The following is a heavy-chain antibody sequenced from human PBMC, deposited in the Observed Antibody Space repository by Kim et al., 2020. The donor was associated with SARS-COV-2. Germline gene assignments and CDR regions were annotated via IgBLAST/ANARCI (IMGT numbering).Heavy chain of an antibody. D-gene: IGHD3-9*01. V-gene: IGHV1-58*01. CDR1: GFTFTSSA. CDR2: IVVGSGNT. CDR3: AAGYLPPPYDILLPSYYYYGMDV. Sequence: SVKVSCKASGFTFTSSAVQWVRQARGQRLEWIGWIVVGSGNTNYAQKFQERVTITRDMSTSTAYMELSSLRSEDTAVYYCAAGYLPPPYDILLPSYYYYGMDVWGQGTTLTVAS. J-gene: IGHJ6*02.